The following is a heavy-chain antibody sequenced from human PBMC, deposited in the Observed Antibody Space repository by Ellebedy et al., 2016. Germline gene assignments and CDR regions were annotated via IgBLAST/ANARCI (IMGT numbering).Heavy chain of an antibody. Sequence: GGSLRLXXTASGFTFGDFAINWFRQAPGKGLEWVGFIRSKAYGGTADYAASVTGRFTISRDDSKSIAYLQMNSLKTEDTALYYCSRSFCSSTSCYRWYFDLWGRGTLVTVTS. CDR3: SRSFCSSTSCYRWYFDL. CDR1: GFTFGDFA. V-gene: IGHV3-49*03. D-gene: IGHD2-2*01. J-gene: IGHJ2*01. CDR2: IRSKAYGGTA.